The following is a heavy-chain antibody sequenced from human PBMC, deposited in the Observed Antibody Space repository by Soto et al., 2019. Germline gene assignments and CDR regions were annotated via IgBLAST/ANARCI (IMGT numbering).Heavy chain of an antibody. CDR1: GFTCGDSY. CDR2: ISPGSRYP. Sequence: PGGSLRLSCAGAGFTCGDSYMSWIRQAPGKGLEWLSYISPGSRYPAYADSVKGRLTISRDKAKRSLYLQMMSLTAEDTAIYYCLRGGGGRMFDPWGQGTMVTVS. V-gene: IGHV3-11*06. J-gene: IGHJ5*02. CDR3: LRGGGGRMFDP. D-gene: IGHD2-15*01.